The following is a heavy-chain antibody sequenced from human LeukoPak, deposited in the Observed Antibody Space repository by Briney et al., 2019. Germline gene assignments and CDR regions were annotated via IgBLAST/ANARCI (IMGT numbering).Heavy chain of an antibody. D-gene: IGHD6-19*01. Sequence: GGSLRLSCAASGFTFSIYAMNWVRQAPGKGLEWVSVIGGSADSADYADSVKGRFTISRDDSKNTLYLQMISLRSEDTAVYYCARDHFTVAGNLDFWGQGTLVTVSS. J-gene: IGHJ4*02. CDR2: IGGSADSA. CDR3: ARDHFTVAGNLDF. CDR1: GFTFSIYA. V-gene: IGHV3-23*01.